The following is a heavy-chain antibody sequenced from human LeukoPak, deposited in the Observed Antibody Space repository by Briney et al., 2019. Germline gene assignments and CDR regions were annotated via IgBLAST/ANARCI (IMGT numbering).Heavy chain of an antibody. Sequence: KAAETLSLTCNASGGSISGYYWNWIRQPPGKGLEYIAYIFYSGSTNYNPSLKNRVTTTPDTTTNQFSLKLASVTAADTAVYYCARSTSAARLIYFDYWGQGTLVTVSS. D-gene: IGHD6-6*01. J-gene: IGHJ4*02. CDR3: ARSTSAARLIYFDY. CDR2: IFYSGST. CDR1: GGSISGYY. V-gene: IGHV4-59*01.